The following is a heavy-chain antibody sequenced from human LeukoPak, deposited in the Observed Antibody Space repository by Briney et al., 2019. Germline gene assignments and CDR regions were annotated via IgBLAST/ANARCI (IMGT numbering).Heavy chain of an antibody. J-gene: IGHJ4*02. CDR1: GFTFSSYG. CDR2: IRYDGSNK. Sequence: GGSLRLSCAASGFTFSSYGMHWVRQAPGKGLEWVAFIRYDGSNKYYADSVKGRFTISRDNSKNTLYLQMNSLRAEDTAVYYCAREEYSYGYFDYWGQGTLVTVSS. V-gene: IGHV3-30*02. D-gene: IGHD5-18*01. CDR3: AREEYSYGYFDY.